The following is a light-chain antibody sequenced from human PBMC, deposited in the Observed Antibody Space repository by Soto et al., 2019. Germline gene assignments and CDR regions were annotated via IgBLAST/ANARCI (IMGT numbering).Light chain of an antibody. V-gene: IGKV3-20*01. CDR2: AAS. Sequence: EIVLTQSPGTLSLSAGERATLSCRASQIFSSGYLAWYQQKHGQAPRLLIYAASTRATGIPDRFSGSGSGTDFTLTINRLEPEDFAVYYCQQYGNSPMYTFGQGTKVDI. CDR1: QIFSSGY. J-gene: IGKJ2*01. CDR3: QQYGNSPMYT.